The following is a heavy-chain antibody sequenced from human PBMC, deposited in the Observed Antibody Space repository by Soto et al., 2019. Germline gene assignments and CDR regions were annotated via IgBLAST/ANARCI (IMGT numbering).Heavy chain of an antibody. Sequence: QVQLVQSGAEVKKPGSSVKVSCKAPGGTFSSYAINWVRQAPGQGLEWMGGIIPIFGAANYAQKFQGRVTITADESTTTAYMGLSSLRSEDTAVYYCARGAGYYDSSGYYYRAFDIWGQGTMVTVSS. J-gene: IGHJ3*02. D-gene: IGHD3-22*01. CDR2: IIPIFGAA. V-gene: IGHV1-69*01. CDR1: GGTFSSYA. CDR3: ARGAGYYDSSGYYYRAFDI.